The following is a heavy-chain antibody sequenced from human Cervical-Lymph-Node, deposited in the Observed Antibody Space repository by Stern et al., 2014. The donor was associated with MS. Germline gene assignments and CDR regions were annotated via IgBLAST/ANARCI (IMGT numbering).Heavy chain of an antibody. CDR3: ARDDGYCSGGTCPNWFDP. CDR2: IYYSGST. D-gene: IGHD2-15*01. V-gene: IGHV4-31*03. Sequence: QLQLQESGPGLVKPSETLSLTCTVSGGSITSGDYYWSWIRQHPGKGLEWLGYIYYSGSTYYNPSLKSRVTISLDTSKNQFSLKLSSVTPADTAVYYCARDDGYCSGGTCPNWFDPWGQGTLVTVSS. CDR1: GGSITSGDYY. J-gene: IGHJ5*02.